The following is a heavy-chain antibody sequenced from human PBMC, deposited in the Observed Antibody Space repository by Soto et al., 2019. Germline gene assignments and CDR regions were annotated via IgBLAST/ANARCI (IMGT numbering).Heavy chain of an antibody. J-gene: IGHJ5*02. D-gene: IGHD3-3*01. CDR1: GGSISSGGYY. Sequence: QVQLQESGPGLVEPSQTLSLNCTVSGGSISSGGYYWSWIRQHPGKGLEWIGNIFHSGRTYYNPSLKSRLTMYVVASKTQFSLRLNSVTAADTAVYYCARVQSLFGVVSNWFDPWGLGTLVTVSS. CDR3: ARVQSLFGVVSNWFDP. V-gene: IGHV4-31*03. CDR2: IFHSGRT.